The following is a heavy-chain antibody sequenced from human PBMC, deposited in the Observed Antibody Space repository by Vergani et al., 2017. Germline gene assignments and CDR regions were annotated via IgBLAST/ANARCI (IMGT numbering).Heavy chain of an antibody. J-gene: IGHJ6*02. CDR1: GGTFSSYA. CDR2: IIPILGIA. CDR3: ARGAYYYFWSGYSRYGMDV. Sequence: QVQLVQSGAEVKKPGSSVKVSCKASGGTFSSYAISWVRQAPGQGLEWMGRIIPILGIANYAQKFQGRVTITADKSTSTAYMELSSLRSEDTAVYYCARGAYYYFWSGYSRYGMDVWGQGTTVTVSS. D-gene: IGHD3-3*01. V-gene: IGHV1-69*04.